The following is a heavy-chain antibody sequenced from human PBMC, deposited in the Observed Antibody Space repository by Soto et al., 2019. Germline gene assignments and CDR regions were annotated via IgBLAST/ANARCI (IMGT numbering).Heavy chain of an antibody. CDR3: ARAWSSTSCYFDC. J-gene: IGHJ4*02. D-gene: IGHD2-2*01. CDR2: NYYSGST. CDR1: GGSISSYY. Sequence: PSETLSLTCTVSGGSISSYYWSWIRQPPGKGLEWIGYNYYSGSTNYNPSLKSRVTLSLDTSKNQFSLKLSFVTVADTAVYYCARAWSSTSCYFDCWGQGTLVTVSS. V-gene: IGHV4-59*01.